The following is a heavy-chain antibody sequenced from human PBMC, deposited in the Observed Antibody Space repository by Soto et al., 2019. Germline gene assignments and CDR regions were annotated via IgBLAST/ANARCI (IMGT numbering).Heavy chain of an antibody. J-gene: IGHJ5*02. CDR1: GGSISSGDYY. D-gene: IGHD3-22*01. V-gene: IGHV4-30-4*01. CDR2: IYYSGST. Sequence: SETLSLTCTVSGGSISSGDYYWSWIRQPPXKGLEWIGYIYYSGSTYYNPSLKSRVTISVDTSKNQFSLKLSSVTAADTAVYYCARHYDSSGYYYGQLGWFDPWGQGTLVTVSS. CDR3: ARHYDSSGYYYGQLGWFDP.